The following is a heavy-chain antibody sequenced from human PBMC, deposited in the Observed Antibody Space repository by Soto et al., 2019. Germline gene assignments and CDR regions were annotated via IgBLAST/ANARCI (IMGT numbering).Heavy chain of an antibody. CDR3: ARVQRYDSPTGSPPSYVMDV. V-gene: IGHV1-69*01. D-gene: IGHD3-9*01. Sequence: QVHRVQSGAELRNPRSSVKVSCKGLGGTFNSDATSWVRQAAGRGLEWLGGITTVIGESNYAQRVQGRVTITADESINTAYLELTSLRPEDTAVYYCARVQRYDSPTGSPPSYVMDVWGQGTTVTVSS. CDR1: GGTFNSDA. J-gene: IGHJ6*02. CDR2: ITTVIGES.